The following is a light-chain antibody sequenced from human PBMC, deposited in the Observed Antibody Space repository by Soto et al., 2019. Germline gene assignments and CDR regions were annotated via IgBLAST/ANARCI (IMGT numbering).Light chain of an antibody. CDR2: LNFDGSH. CDR3: QTWGTGPWV. CDR1: KGHSNYA. Sequence: QLVLTQSPSASASLVASVKLTCTLSKGHSNYAIAWHQQLPEKGPLYLMKLNFDGSHTKGDGIPDRFSGSSSGAERYLALSSLQSEDEADYYCQTWGTGPWVFGGVTTLTVI. V-gene: IGLV4-69*01. J-gene: IGLJ3*02.